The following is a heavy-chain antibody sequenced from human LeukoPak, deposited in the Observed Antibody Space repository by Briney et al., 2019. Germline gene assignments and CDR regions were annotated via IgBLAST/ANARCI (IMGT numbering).Heavy chain of an antibody. D-gene: IGHD6-19*01. J-gene: IGHJ4*02. CDR1: GGSISSSSYY. V-gene: IGHV4-39*01. Sequence: SETLSLTCTVSGGSISSSSYYRGWIRQPPGKGLEWIGSIYYSGSTYYNPSLKSRVTISVDTSKNQFSLKLSSVTAADTAVYYCARGSSGWSYYFDYWGQGTLVTVSS. CDR3: ARGSSGWSYYFDY. CDR2: IYYSGST.